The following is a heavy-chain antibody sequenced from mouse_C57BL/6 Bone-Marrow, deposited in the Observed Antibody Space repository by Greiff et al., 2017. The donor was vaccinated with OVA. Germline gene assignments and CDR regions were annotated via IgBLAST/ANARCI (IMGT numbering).Heavy chain of an antibody. J-gene: IGHJ3*01. Sequence: ESGPGLVKPSQSLSLTCSVTGYSITSGYYWNWIRQFPGNKLEWMGYISYDGSNNYNPSLKNRISITRDTSKNQFFLKLNSVTTEDTATYYCASFWFAYWGQGTLVTVSA. CDR3: ASFWFAY. CDR2: ISYDGSN. V-gene: IGHV3-6*01. CDR1: GYSITSGYY.